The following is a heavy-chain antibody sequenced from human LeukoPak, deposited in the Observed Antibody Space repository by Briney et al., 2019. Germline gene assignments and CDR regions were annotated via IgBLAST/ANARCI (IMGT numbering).Heavy chain of an antibody. Sequence: SGTLSLTCAVSGGSISSSNWWSWVRPPPGKGREWIGRIFHSGTTDYKTSLKGRVTISVDKSKNQFSLTLTSVTAADTAVYYCARLTPTTLSLYYYYMDVWGKGTTVTVSS. CDR1: GGSISSSNW. V-gene: IGHV4-4*02. CDR2: IFHSGTT. D-gene: IGHD2/OR15-2a*01. J-gene: IGHJ6*03. CDR3: ARLTPTTLSLYYYYMDV.